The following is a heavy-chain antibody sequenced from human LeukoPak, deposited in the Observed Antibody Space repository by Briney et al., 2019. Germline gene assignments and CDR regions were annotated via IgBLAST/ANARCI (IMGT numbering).Heavy chain of an antibody. D-gene: IGHD3-3*01. Sequence: GGSLRLSCAASGFTFSDYYMSRIRQAPGKGLEWVSYISSSGSTIYYADSVKGRFTISRDNAKNSLYLQMNSLRAEDTAVYYCARDLEPSSGSTFDYWGQGTLVTVSS. CDR3: ARDLEPSSGSTFDY. CDR1: GFTFSDYY. V-gene: IGHV3-11*01. CDR2: ISSSGSTI. J-gene: IGHJ4*02.